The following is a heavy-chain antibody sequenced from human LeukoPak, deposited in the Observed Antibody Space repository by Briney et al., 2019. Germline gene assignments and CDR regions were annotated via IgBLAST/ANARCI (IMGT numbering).Heavy chain of an antibody. CDR3: ARGSYSGSHGYY. V-gene: IGHV4-61*02. CDR1: GGSISSGSYY. D-gene: IGHD1-26*01. Sequence: SETLSLTCTVSGGSISSGSYYWSWIRQPAGKGLEWIGRIYTSGSTNYNPSLKSRVTISVDTSKNQFSLKLSSVTAADTAVYYCARGSYSGSHGYYWGQGTLVTVSS. CDR2: IYTSGST. J-gene: IGHJ4*02.